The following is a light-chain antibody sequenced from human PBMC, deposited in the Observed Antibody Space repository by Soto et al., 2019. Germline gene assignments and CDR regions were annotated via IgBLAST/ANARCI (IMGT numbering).Light chain of an antibody. CDR3: QQYNSYSPLT. CDR1: QSISSW. Sequence: DIQMTQSPSTLSASVGDRVTITCRASQSISSWLAWYQQKPGKAPKLLIYHASTLESGVPSRFSGSGSGTEFTLTTSSLQPDDFATYYCQQYNSYSPLTVGGGTKVDTK. J-gene: IGKJ4*01. V-gene: IGKV1-5*01. CDR2: HAS.